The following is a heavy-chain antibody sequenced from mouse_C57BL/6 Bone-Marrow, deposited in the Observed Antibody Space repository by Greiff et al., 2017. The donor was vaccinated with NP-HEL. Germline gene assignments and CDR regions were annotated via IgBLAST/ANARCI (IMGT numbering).Heavy chain of an antibody. J-gene: IGHJ2*01. V-gene: IGHV3-6*01. CDR1: GYSITSGYY. D-gene: IGHD1-1*01. Sequence: EVQLQESGPGLVKPSQSLSLTCSVTGYSITSGYYWNWIRQFPGNKLEWMGYISYDGSNNYNPSLKNRISITRDTSKNQFFLKLNSVTTEDTATYYCARAQLSYYYGSSYFDYWGQGTTLTVSS. CDR2: ISYDGSN. CDR3: ARAQLSYYYGSSYFDY.